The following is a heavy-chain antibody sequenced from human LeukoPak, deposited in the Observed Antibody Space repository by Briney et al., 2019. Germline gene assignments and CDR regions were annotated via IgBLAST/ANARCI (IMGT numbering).Heavy chain of an antibody. D-gene: IGHD4-23*01. CDR1: SLXRXXYY. Sequence: SLXRXXYYWSWIRXHPGKGLEWIGYIYYSGSTYYNPSLKSRVTISVDTSKNQFSLKLSSVTAADTAVYYCARDPSPHYGGNLDAFDIWGQGTMVTVSS. V-gene: IGHV4-31*02. J-gene: IGHJ3*02. CDR2: IYYSGST. CDR3: ARDPSPHYGGNLDAFDI.